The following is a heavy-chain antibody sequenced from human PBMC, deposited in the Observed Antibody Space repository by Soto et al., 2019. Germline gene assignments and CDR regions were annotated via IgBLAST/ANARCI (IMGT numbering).Heavy chain of an antibody. D-gene: IGHD7-27*01. CDR2: IYYTGST. J-gene: IGHJ4*02. CDR3: ARANWYSEY. V-gene: IGHV4-59*11. CDR1: GGSINNHY. Sequence: QVHLQESGPGLVKPSETLSLTCTVSGGSINNHYWSWIRQPPEKGLEWIGYIYYTGSTNYNPSLKSRGTMSVDTSKNQFSLNLTSLTAADTAIYYCARANWYSEYWGQGTLVTVSS.